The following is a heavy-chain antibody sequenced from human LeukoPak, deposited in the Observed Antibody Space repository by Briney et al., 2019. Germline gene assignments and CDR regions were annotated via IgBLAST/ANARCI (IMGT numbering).Heavy chain of an antibody. D-gene: IGHD6-19*01. CDR2: MNPNSGNT. V-gene: IGHV1-8*01. J-gene: IGHJ5*02. CDR1: GYTFTSYD. CDR3: ARGPGYSSGWSTGMPKGWFDP. Sequence: ASVKVSCKTSGYTFTSYDINWVRQATGQGLEWMGWMNPNSGNTGYAQKFQGRVTMTRNTSINTANMELSSLRSEDTAVYYCARGPGYSSGWSTGMPKGWFDPWGQGTLVTVSS.